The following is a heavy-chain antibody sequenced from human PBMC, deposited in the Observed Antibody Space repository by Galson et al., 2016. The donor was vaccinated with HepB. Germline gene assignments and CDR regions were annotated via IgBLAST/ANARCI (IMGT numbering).Heavy chain of an antibody. CDR3: ARAWGRRGTPTYWFFDL. CDR2: ISADSVYS. V-gene: IGHV3-21*05. D-gene: IGHD1-26*01. Sequence: SLRLSCAASGLTLGSYWMTWARQAPGKGLEWVSHISADSVYSKYADSVKGRFTISRYDAGDSLSLQMNNLRPEDTAVYYCARAWGRRGTPTYWFFDLWGRGTLVTVSS. J-gene: IGHJ2*01. CDR1: GLTLGSYW.